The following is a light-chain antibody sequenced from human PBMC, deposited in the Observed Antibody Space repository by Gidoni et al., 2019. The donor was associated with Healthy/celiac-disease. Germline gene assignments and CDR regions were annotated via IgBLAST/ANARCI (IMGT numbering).Light chain of an antibody. CDR2: GAS. CDR1: RSVS. Sequence: EIVMTQSPATLSVSPGERATLSCRASRSVSIYGASTRATGIPARFSGSGSGTEFTLTISSLQSEDFAVYYCQQYNNWPTWTFGQGTKVEIK. V-gene: IGKV3-15*01. CDR3: QQYNNWPTWT. J-gene: IGKJ1*01.